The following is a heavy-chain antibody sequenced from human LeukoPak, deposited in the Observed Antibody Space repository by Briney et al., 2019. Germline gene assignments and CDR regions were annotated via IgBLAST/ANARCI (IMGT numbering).Heavy chain of an antibody. CDR3: ARFPPTTVSRSRGYYYGMDV. J-gene: IGHJ6*02. V-gene: IGHV4-34*01. Sequence: ASETLSLTCAVSGGSISSGGYSWSRIRQPPGKGLEWIGEINHSGSTNYNPSLKSRVTISVDTSKNQFSLKLSSVTAADTAVYYCARFPPTTVSRSRGYYYGMDVWGQGTTVTVSS. CDR1: GGSISSGGYS. CDR2: INHSGST. D-gene: IGHD4-11*01.